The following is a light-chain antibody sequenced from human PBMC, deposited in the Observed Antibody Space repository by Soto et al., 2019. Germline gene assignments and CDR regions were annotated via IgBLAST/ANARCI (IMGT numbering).Light chain of an antibody. J-gene: IGKJ1*01. CDR1: QNINRW. CDR3: LQYNSHSWT. CDR2: KAS. V-gene: IGKV1-5*03. Sequence: DTQMTQSPSTLSASVGDRVTITCRASQNINRWLAWYQHKPGKAPKLLIYKASSLESGVPSRFSGSGSGTEFTLTISTLQPEDFASYYCLQYNSHSWTFGQETKVEMK.